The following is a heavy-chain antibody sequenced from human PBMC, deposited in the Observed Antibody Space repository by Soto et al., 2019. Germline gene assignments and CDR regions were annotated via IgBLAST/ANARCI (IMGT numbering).Heavy chain of an antibody. CDR2: ISANGQGV. V-gene: IGHV3-23*01. J-gene: IGHJ4*02. CDR3: AKDRNYPRDQFHY. CDR1: GFTFSTYA. D-gene: IGHD1-7*01. Sequence: GGSLRLSCAASGFTFSTYALSWVRQAPGKGLEWVSAISANGQGVYYADSVRGRFTISRDNSKNTIFLHMDSLRAEDTAVYYCAKDRNYPRDQFHYWGQGTLVTVSS.